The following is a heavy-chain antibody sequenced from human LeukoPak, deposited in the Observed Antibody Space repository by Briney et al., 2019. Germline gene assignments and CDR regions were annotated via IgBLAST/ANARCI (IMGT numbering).Heavy chain of an antibody. V-gene: IGHV4-61*08. J-gene: IGHJ4*02. CDR2: IYYSGST. CDR3: ARHRPPYYYDSSGYYDYFDY. CDR1: GGSISSGGYY. D-gene: IGHD3-22*01. Sequence: SETLSLTCTVSGGSISSGGYYWSWIRQHPGKGLEWIGYIYYSGSTNYNPSLKSRVTISVDTSKNQFSLKLSSVTAADTAVYYCARHRPPYYYDSSGYYDYFDYWGQGTLVTVSS.